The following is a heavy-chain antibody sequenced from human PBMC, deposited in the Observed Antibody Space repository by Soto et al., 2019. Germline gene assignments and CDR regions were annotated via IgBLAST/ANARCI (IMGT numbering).Heavy chain of an antibody. D-gene: IGHD6-13*01. Sequence: GESLKISCKGSGYSFTSYWIGWVRQMPGKGLEWMGIIYPGDSDTRYSPSFQGQVTISADKSISTAYLQWSSLKASDTAMYYCASFDIAAAGTEAFDIWGQGTMVTVSS. CDR3: ASFDIAAAGTEAFDI. V-gene: IGHV5-51*01. J-gene: IGHJ3*02. CDR2: IYPGDSDT. CDR1: GYSFTSYW.